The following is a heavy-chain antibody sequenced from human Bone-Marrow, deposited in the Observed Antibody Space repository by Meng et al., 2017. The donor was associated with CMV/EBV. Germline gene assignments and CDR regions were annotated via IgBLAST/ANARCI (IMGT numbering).Heavy chain of an antibody. CDR3: AKEATPGYYYYGMDV. CDR2: IRYDGSNK. D-gene: IGHD7-27*01. J-gene: IGHJ6*02. Sequence: GESLMISCAASGFTFSSYGMYWVRQAPGKGLEWVAFIRYDGSNKYYADSVKGRFTISRDNSKNTLYLQMNSLRAEDTAVYYCAKEATPGYYYYGMDVWGQGTTVTVPS. CDR1: GFTFSSYG. V-gene: IGHV3-30*02.